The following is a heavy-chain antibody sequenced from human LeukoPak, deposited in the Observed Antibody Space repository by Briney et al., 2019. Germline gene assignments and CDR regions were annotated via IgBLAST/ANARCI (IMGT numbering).Heavy chain of an antibody. CDR2: ISYDGSNK. D-gene: IGHD3-22*01. CDR3: ARGGLYYYDSSGYYYPFDY. Sequence: GGSLRLSCAASGFTFSSYAMHWVRQAPGKGLEWVAVISYDGSNKYYADSVKGRFTISRDNSKNTLYLQMNSLRAEDTAVYYCARGGLYYYDSSGYYYPFDYWGQGTLVTVSS. V-gene: IGHV3-30*04. CDR1: GFTFSSYA. J-gene: IGHJ4*02.